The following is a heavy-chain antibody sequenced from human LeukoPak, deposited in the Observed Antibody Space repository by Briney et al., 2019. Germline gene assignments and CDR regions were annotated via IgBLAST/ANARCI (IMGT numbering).Heavy chain of an antibody. Sequence: GGXLRLSCAASGFTFSDYYMSWVRQAPGKGLERVSYISSSGSTIYYADSVKGGFTISRDNANNSLYLQMNSLRAEDTAVYYCARVEVVIATDLDVWGKGTTVTVSS. D-gene: IGHD2-21*01. CDR3: ARVEVVIATDLDV. CDR2: ISSSGSTI. V-gene: IGHV3-11*04. CDR1: GFTFSDYY. J-gene: IGHJ6*04.